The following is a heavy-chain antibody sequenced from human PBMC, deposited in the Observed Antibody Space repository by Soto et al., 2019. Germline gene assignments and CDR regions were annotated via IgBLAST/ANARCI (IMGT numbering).Heavy chain of an antibody. D-gene: IGHD3-9*01. CDR2: IYYSGST. J-gene: IGHJ4*02. Sequence: SETLSLTCTVSGGSISSGGYYWSWIRQHPGKGLEWIGYIYYSGSTYYNPSLKSRVTISVDTSKNQFSLKLSSVTAADTAVYYCARGATYYDILTGYYAPQYYFEYWGQGTLVTVSS. CDR3: ARGATYYDILTGYYAPQYYFEY. V-gene: IGHV4-31*03. CDR1: GGSISSGGYY.